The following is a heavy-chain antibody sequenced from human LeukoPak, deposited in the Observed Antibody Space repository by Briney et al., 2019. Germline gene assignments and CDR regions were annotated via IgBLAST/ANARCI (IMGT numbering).Heavy chain of an antibody. D-gene: IGHD2-8*01. CDR3: SRGQPHANEY. J-gene: IGHJ4*02. Sequence: GGSLRLSCAASGLTSSSYWMNWVRHAPGKGLVWVSRIASDGSSTTYADSVKGRFSISTDNAKHTLYRQMHCPRVEGTALYYRSRGQPHANEYWGQGTLVTVSS. CDR2: IASDGSST. CDR1: GLTSSSYW. V-gene: IGHV3-74*01.